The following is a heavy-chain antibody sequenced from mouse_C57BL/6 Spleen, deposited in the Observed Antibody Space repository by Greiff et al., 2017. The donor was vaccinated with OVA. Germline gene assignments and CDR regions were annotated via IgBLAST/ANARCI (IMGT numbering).Heavy chain of an antibody. Sequence: EVMLVESGGGLVQPGGSMKLSCVASGFTFSNYWMNWVRQSPEKGLEWVAQIRLKSDNYATHYAESVKGRFTISRDDSKSSVYLQMNNLRAEDTGIYYCTSRGYSFDYWGQGTTLTVSS. CDR2: IRLKSDNYAT. V-gene: IGHV6-3*01. D-gene: IGHD3-1*01. CDR3: TSRGYSFDY. CDR1: GFTFSNYW. J-gene: IGHJ2*01.